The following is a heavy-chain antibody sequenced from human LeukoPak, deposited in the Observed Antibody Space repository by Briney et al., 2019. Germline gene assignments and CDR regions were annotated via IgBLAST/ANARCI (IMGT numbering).Heavy chain of an antibody. CDR1: GYTLTIYD. J-gene: IGHJ6*03. V-gene: IGHV1-8*01. CDR2: MNPNNCNT. CDR3: ARNPQSRSWYFYIDV. D-gene: IGHD6-13*01. Sequence: ASVNVSCKSSGYTLTIYDINWVRQATGQGLEWMGWMNPNNCNTVYAQKFQGRVTMTRNSSISTAYMEKSSLRSEATGVYYCARNPQSRSWYFYIDVRGTGGAVTVSS.